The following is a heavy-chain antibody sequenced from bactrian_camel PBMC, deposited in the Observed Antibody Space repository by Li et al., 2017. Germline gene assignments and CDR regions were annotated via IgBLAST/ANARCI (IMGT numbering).Heavy chain of an antibody. J-gene: IGHJ6*01. CDR3: TARYEFGLGACSGVGGPGF. Sequence: DVQLVESGGGLVQPGGSLRLSCVGSQFTFSSYDMAWVRQAPGKGLEWVSSFYSDGRTYYADSVKGRFTISKDNRKNILYLQMNSLTPGDTAKYYCTARYEFGLGACSGVGGPGFWGQGTQVTVS. CDR2: FYSDGRT. CDR1: QFTFSSYD. V-gene: IGHV3S10*01. D-gene: IGHD1*01.